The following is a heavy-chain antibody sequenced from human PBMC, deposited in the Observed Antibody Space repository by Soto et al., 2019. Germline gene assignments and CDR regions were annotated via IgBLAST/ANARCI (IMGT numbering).Heavy chain of an antibody. CDR1: GGSISSSSYY. Sequence: SETLSLTCTVSGGSISSSSYYWGWIRQPPGKGLEGIGSIYYSGSTYYNPSLKSRVTISVDTSKNQFSLKLSSVTAADTAVYYCARTNIYCSGGSCPGGIHAFDIWGQGTMVTVSS. D-gene: IGHD2-15*01. J-gene: IGHJ3*02. V-gene: IGHV4-39*01. CDR3: ARTNIYCSGGSCPGGIHAFDI. CDR2: IYYSGST.